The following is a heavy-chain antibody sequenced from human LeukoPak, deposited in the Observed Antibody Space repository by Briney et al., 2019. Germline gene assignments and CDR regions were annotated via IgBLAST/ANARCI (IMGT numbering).Heavy chain of an antibody. D-gene: IGHD6-6*01. CDR3: ARDSSHYLGSSDY. Sequence: GGSLRLSCAASGFTFSSYAMSWVRQAPGKGLEWVSAISGSGGSTYYADSMKGRFTISRDNTKNTLNLQMNGLRDEDTAIYYCARDSSHYLGSSDYWGQGALVTVSS. V-gene: IGHV3-23*01. CDR2: ISGSGGST. J-gene: IGHJ4*02. CDR1: GFTFSSYA.